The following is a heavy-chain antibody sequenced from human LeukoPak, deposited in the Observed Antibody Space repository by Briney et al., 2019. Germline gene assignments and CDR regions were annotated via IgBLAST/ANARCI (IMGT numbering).Heavy chain of an antibody. D-gene: IGHD4-11*01. CDR2: INSDRSST. J-gene: IGHJ6*03. CDR1: GFTFSSYW. Sequence: GGSLRLSCAASGFTFSSYWMHWVRQAPGKGLVCVSRINSDRSSTSYADSVKGRFTISKDNAKNTLYLQMNSLRAEDTAVYYCARDPPTTAPPMDVWGKGTTVTVSS. V-gene: IGHV3-74*01. CDR3: ARDPPTTAPPMDV.